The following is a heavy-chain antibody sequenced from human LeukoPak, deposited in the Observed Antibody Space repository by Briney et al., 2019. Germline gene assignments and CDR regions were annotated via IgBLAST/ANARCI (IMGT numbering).Heavy chain of an antibody. Sequence: GRSLRLSCAASGFTVSSIYMSWVRQAPGEGLEWVSVIYSGGSTYYADSVKGRFTISRDNSKNTLYLQMNSLRAEDTAVYYCARGYGGNSPFDYWGQGTLVTVSS. CDR2: IYSGGST. D-gene: IGHD4-23*01. CDR3: ARGYGGNSPFDY. V-gene: IGHV3-53*01. J-gene: IGHJ4*02. CDR1: GFTVSSIY.